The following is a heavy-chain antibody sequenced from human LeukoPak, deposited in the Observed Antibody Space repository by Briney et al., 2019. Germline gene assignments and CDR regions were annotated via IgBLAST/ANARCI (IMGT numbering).Heavy chain of an antibody. CDR3: ASIAAADTEYFQH. J-gene: IGHJ1*01. D-gene: IGHD6-13*01. CDR1: GYSFTSYW. Sequence: GESLKISCKGSGYSFTSYWIGWVRHMPGKGLEWMGIIYPGDSDTRYSPSFQGQATISADKSISTAYLQWSSLKASDTAMYYCASIAAADTEYFQHWGQGTLVTVSS. CDR2: IYPGDSDT. V-gene: IGHV5-51*01.